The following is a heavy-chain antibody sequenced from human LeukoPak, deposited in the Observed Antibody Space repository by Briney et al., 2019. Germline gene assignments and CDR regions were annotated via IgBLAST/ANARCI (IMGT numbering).Heavy chain of an antibody. CDR3: ATGNWNYTPFDY. V-gene: IGHV4-34*01. J-gene: IGHJ4*02. CDR1: GESLSTYY. Sequence: SETLSLTCAVYGESLSTYYWSWIRQPPGKGLEWIGEINHSGAANYNPSLKSRVTIPVDTSENQFSLRLSSVTAADTAVYYCATGNWNYTPFDYWGQGTLVTVSS. CDR2: INHSGAA. D-gene: IGHD1-7*01.